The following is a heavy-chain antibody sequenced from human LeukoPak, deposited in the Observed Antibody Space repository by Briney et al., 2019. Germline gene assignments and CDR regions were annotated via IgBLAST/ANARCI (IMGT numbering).Heavy chain of an antibody. CDR2: IKPYSTDT. D-gene: IGHD2-2*01. V-gene: IGHV1-2*02. CDR1: GDIFTAYY. CDR3: AREGFPAAIDY. J-gene: IGHJ4*02. Sequence: ASVKVSCKAAGDIFTAYYMHWVRQAPGQGPEWMGWIKPYSTDTKYAQKFQGRVTMTRDTSTSSAYMELNRLRSDDTAVYYCAREGFPAAIDYWGQGTLVTVSS.